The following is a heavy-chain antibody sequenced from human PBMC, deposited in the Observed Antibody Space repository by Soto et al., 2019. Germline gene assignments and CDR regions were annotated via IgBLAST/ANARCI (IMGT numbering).Heavy chain of an antibody. CDR2: IYYSGST. J-gene: IGHJ6*02. D-gene: IGHD2-2*01. CDR1: GGSVSSGSYY. V-gene: IGHV4-61*01. Sequence: SETLSLTCTVSGGSVSSGSYYWSWIRQPPGKGLEWIGYIYYSGSTDYNPSLKSRVTISVDTSKNQFSLKLSSVTAADTAVYYCASFDIVLVPYVMDVWGQGTTVTVSS. CDR3: ASFDIVLVPYVMDV.